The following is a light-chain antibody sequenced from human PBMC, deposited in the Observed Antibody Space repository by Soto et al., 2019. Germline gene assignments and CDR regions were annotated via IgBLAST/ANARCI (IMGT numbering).Light chain of an antibody. V-gene: IGLV4-69*02. CDR1: SGHSSYT. J-gene: IGLJ2*01. CDR3: QPWGTGYVL. Sequence: QSVLTQSPSASASLGASVSLTCTLSSGHSSYTLAWHQQQPEKGPRYLITLHSDGSHSKGDGIPDRFSGSSSGAERYLTISSLQSEDEADYYCQPWGTGYVLFGGGTKLTVL. CDR2: LHSDGSH.